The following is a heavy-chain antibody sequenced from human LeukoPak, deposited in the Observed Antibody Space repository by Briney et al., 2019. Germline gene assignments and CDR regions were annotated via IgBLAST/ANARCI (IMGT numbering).Heavy chain of an antibody. V-gene: IGHV3-72*01. CDR3: ARARRGSYPSSDY. CDR1: GFTSSDRY. Sequence: PGGSLRLSCAASGFTSSDRYIDWVRQAPGKGLEWVGRTRNKANSYTTEYAASVTGRFTISRDDLKNSLFLQMNSLMTEDTAVYYCARARRGSYPSSDYWGQGTLVTVSS. D-gene: IGHD1-26*01. J-gene: IGHJ4*02. CDR2: TRNKANSYTT.